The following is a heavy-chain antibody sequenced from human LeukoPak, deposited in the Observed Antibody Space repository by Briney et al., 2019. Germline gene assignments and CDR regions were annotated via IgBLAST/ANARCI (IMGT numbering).Heavy chain of an antibody. CDR3: AKKSGAAFYNWFDP. J-gene: IGHJ5*02. CDR2: IRYDGSNK. V-gene: IGHV3-30*02. D-gene: IGHD1-26*01. Sequence: GGSLRLSCAASGFTFSSFGMHWVRQAPGKELEWVAYIRYDGSNKKYADSLEGRFTISRDNSKNALYLQIDSLRPEDTAVYYCAKKSGAAFYNWFDPWGQGTLVTVSS. CDR1: GFTFSSFG.